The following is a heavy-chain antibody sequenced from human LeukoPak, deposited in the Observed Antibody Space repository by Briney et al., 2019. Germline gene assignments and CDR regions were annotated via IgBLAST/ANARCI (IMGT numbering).Heavy chain of an antibody. CDR3: TTNLRGYSSDFDN. J-gene: IGHJ4*02. V-gene: IGHV3-15*01. Sequence: SGGSLRLSCAASGFTFSNAWMSWVRQAPGKGLEWVGRIKSKTDGGTTDYAAPVKGRFTISRDDSKNTVYVEINSLKTEDTAVYYCTTNLRGYSSDFDNWGQGTLVTVSS. D-gene: IGHD6-19*01. CDR2: IKSKTDGGTT. CDR1: GFTFSNAW.